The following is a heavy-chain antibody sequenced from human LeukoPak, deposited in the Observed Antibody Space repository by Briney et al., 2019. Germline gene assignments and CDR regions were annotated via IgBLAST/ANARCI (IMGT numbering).Heavy chain of an antibody. D-gene: IGHD2-15*01. J-gene: IGHJ5*02. Sequence: PSETLSLTCTVSGGPISSGGYYWSWIRQHPGEGLEWIGYIYYSGSTYYNPSLKSRVTISVDTSKNQFSLKLSSVTAADTAVYYCAREVVAATTWGQGTLVTVSS. CDR3: AREVVAATT. V-gene: IGHV4-31*03. CDR1: GGPISSGGYY. CDR2: IYYSGST.